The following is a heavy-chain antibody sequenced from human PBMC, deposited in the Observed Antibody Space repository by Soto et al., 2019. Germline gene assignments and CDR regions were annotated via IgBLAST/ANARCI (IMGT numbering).Heavy chain of an antibody. CDR3: ARGSEESYPGSRIFDL. V-gene: IGHV3-23*01. Sequence: GGALRLSCVESGIPLRSRAMSWVRQAPGEGLEWVSTITDSGGDTKYADSVRGRFTISRDNSRNTLYLQMSSLRAEDSAVYYCARGSEESYPGSRIFDLWGRGSLVTVSS. J-gene: IGHJ4*02. CDR1: GIPLRSRA. D-gene: IGHD3-10*01. CDR2: ITDSGGDT.